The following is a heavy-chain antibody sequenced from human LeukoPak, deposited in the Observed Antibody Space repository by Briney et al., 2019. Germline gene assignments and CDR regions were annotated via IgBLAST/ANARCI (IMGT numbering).Heavy chain of an antibody. D-gene: IGHD4-11*01. CDR2: ISHSGST. CDR3: ARATGKYYYYYMDV. V-gene: IGHV4-34*01. J-gene: IGHJ6*03. CDR1: GGSFSGYY. Sequence: SETLSLTCAVYGGSFSGYYWSWIRQPPGKGLEWIGEISHSGSTNYNPPLKSRVTISVDTSKNQFSLKLSSVTAADTAVYYCARATGKYYYYYMDVWGKGTTVTVSS.